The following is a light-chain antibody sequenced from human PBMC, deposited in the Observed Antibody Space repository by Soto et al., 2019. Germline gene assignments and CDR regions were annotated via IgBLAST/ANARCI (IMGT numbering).Light chain of an antibody. Sequence: ENVLTQSPGTLSLSPGERVTLSCRASQSVRSAYFAWYQQKPGQAPRLLIYSSSTRATGIPDRFSGSGSGTDFTLTISRLEPEDFAVYYCQQYGSSPVTFGQGTKVEIK. CDR1: QSVRSAY. CDR3: QQYGSSPVT. V-gene: IGKV3-20*01. J-gene: IGKJ1*01. CDR2: SSS.